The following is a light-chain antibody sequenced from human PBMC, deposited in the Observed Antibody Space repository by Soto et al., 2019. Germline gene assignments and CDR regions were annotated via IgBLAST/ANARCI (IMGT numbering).Light chain of an antibody. CDR3: SSYAGNNNFV. J-gene: IGLJ2*01. CDR1: SSDIGASTY. V-gene: IGLV2-8*01. CDR2: EVS. Sequence: QSALSQPPSASGSPGQSVTISCTGTSSDIGASTYVSWYQQHPGRAPNLIIYEVSKRPSGVPDRFSGSKSGNTASLTVSGLQADDEADYYCSSYAGNNNFVFGGGTKLTVL.